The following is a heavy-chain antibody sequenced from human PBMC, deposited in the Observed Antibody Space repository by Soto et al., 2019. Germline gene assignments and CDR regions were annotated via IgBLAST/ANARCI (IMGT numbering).Heavy chain of an antibody. D-gene: IGHD1-26*01. CDR2: IYHGGTT. Sequence: SETLSLTCTVSGGSISTNDYNWSWIRQSPDRGLEWIGHIYHGGTTYNNPSLKSRITISVDTSKNQFSLKLNSVSAADTAVYNCARGPSGKKVYYWGQEILVPV. J-gene: IGHJ4*02. CDR3: ARGPSGKKVYY. V-gene: IGHV4-30-4*01. CDR1: GGSISTNDYN.